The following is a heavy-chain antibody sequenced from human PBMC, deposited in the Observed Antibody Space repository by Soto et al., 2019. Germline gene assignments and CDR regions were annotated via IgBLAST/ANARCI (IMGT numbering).Heavy chain of an antibody. CDR3: VRDRGYPDSFDV. CDR2: ISSSSSTT. V-gene: IGHV3-48*04. J-gene: IGHJ3*01. Sequence: GGSLRLSCAASGLTFSSYSMNWVRQAPGKGLEWVSYISSSSSTTPYADSVKGRFTISRDNAKNTLYLQMHSLRAEDTALYFCVRDRGYPDSFDVWGRGTMVTVSS. D-gene: IGHD1-1*01. CDR1: GLTFSSYS.